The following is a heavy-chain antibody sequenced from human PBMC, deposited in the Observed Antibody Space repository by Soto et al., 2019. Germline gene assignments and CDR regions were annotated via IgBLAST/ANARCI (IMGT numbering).Heavy chain of an antibody. D-gene: IGHD4-17*01. V-gene: IGHV4-31*03. Sequence: PSETLSLTCTVSGGSIGSGGYYWSWIRQHPGKGLEWIGYIYYSGSTYYNPSLKSRVTISVDTSKNQFSLKLSSVTAADTAVYYCARGLLRRTYYFDYWGQGTLVTVSS. CDR2: IYYSGST. CDR1: GGSIGSGGYY. J-gene: IGHJ4*02. CDR3: ARGLLRRTYYFDY.